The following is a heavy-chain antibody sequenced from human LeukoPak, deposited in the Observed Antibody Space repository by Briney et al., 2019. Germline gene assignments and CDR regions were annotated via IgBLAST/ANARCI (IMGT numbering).Heavy chain of an antibody. Sequence: QSGGSLRLSCAASGFTFSSYGMHWVRQAPGKGLEWVAVIWYDGSNKYYADSVKGRFTISRDNSKNTLYLQMNSLRAEDTAVYYCARDRSELYGGGYFDYWGQGTLVTVPS. D-gene: IGHD3-16*01. CDR2: IWYDGSNK. V-gene: IGHV3-33*01. CDR1: GFTFSSYG. J-gene: IGHJ4*02. CDR3: ARDRSELYGGGYFDY.